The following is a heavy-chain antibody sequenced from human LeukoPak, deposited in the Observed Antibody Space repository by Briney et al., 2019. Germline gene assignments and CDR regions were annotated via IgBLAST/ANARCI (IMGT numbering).Heavy chain of an antibody. Sequence: SETLSLTCAVYGGSFSGYYWSWIRQPPGMGLEWIGEINHSGSTNYNPSLKSRVTISVDTSKNQFSLKLSSVTAADTAVYYCARTGYSSGKSFDYWGQGTLVTVSS. CDR1: GGSFSGYY. D-gene: IGHD6-19*01. CDR3: ARTGYSSGKSFDY. V-gene: IGHV4-34*01. J-gene: IGHJ4*02. CDR2: INHSGST.